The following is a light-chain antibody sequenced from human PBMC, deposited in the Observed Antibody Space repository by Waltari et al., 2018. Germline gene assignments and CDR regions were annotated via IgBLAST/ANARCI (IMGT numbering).Light chain of an antibody. CDR2: GNN. Sequence: QSVLTPPPSSSGTPGQRLTISCSGRLSNTASTTLNCYRQLPGTAPKLLIYGNNQRPSGVPDGFAGSKSGTSASLAISGLQSADEGDYYCAGWDDSLNGTVFGGGTKLTVL. CDR1: LSNTASTT. J-gene: IGLJ3*02. V-gene: IGLV1-44*01. CDR3: AGWDDSLNGTV.